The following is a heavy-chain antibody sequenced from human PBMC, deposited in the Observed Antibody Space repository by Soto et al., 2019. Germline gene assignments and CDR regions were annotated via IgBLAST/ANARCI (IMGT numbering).Heavy chain of an antibody. V-gene: IGHV5-10-1*01. CDR3: ARHHFRSSGWFFYYYYGMDV. CDR2: IDPSDSYT. Sequence: PVESLMISCKGPGYRFTRYWIIWVRQLPGQRLEGVGRIDPSDSYTNYSPSFQGHVTISADKSISAAYLQWSSLKASDTAMYYWARHHFRSSGWFFYYYYGMDVWGQGTTVTVSS. J-gene: IGHJ6*02. D-gene: IGHD6-19*01. CDR1: GYRFTRYW.